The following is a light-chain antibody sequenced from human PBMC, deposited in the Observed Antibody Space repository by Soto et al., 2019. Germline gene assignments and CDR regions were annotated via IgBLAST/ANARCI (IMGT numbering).Light chain of an antibody. CDR2: GAS. Sequence: EIVLTQSPGTLSLSPGERATLSCRASQSVSSNYLAWYQQKPGQAPRLLVYGASIRATGIPDRFSGSGSGTDLTLTISRVEPDDFAVYYCQHYGSSPFTFGPGTRVDIK. CDR1: QSVSSNY. CDR3: QHYGSSPFT. J-gene: IGKJ3*01. V-gene: IGKV3-20*01.